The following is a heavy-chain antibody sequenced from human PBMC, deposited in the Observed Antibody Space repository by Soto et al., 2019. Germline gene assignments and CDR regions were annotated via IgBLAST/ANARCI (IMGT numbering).Heavy chain of an antibody. CDR3: ARDRGPRISGYDYALFVY. Sequence: GGSLRLSCAASGFTFSDYYMSWIRQAPGKGLEWVSYISSSGSTIYYADSVKGRFTISRDNAKNSLYLQMNSLRAEDTAVYYCARDRGPRISGYDYALFVYWGQGTLVTVSS. CDR1: GFTFSDYY. D-gene: IGHD5-12*01. J-gene: IGHJ4*02. V-gene: IGHV3-11*01. CDR2: ISSSGSTI.